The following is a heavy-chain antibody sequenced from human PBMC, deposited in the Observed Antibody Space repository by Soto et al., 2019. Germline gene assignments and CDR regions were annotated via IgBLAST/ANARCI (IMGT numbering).Heavy chain of an antibody. CDR3: ARDGYYGVTNDAFHI. Sequence: SETLSLTCSVSGGSISSYYWSWIRQPPGKGLEWIGYMFYSGSTNYNPSLKSRVTISVDTSKNQFSLKLSSVTAADTAVYYCARDGYYGVTNDAFHIWGQGTMVTVSS. J-gene: IGHJ3*02. D-gene: IGHD4-17*01. V-gene: IGHV4-59*01. CDR1: GGSISSYY. CDR2: MFYSGST.